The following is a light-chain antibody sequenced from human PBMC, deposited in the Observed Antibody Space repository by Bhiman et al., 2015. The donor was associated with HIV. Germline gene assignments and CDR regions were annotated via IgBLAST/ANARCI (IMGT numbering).Light chain of an antibody. Sequence: SYEVTQPPSVSVSPGQTASITCSGDKLGDKYVYWYQQKPGQSPVLVIYQDSKRPSGIPERFSGSNSGNTATLTISGTQAMDEADYYCQAWDSSTAVVFGGGTKLTVL. J-gene: IGLJ2*01. CDR1: KLGDKY. V-gene: IGLV3-1*01. CDR2: QDS. CDR3: QAWDSSTAVV.